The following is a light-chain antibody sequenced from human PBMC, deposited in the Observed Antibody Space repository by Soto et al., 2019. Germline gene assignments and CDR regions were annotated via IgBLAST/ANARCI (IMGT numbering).Light chain of an antibody. CDR1: SSDVGGYNY. Sequence: QSALTQPASVSGSPGQSITISCTGTSSDVGGYNYVSWYQQLPGKAPKLMIYDVSDRPSGVSNRFSGSKSGNTASLTISGLQAEDEADYYCCSYTSSSTPNYVFGIGTKVTVL. CDR2: DVS. V-gene: IGLV2-14*01. J-gene: IGLJ1*01. CDR3: CSYTSSSTPNYV.